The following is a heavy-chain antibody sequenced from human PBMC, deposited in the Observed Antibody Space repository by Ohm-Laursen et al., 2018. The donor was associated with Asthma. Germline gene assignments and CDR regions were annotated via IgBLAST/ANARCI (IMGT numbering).Heavy chain of an antibody. J-gene: IGHJ4*02. CDR3: AREIGDYFDY. V-gene: IGHV4-30-2*01. D-gene: IGHD3-22*01. Sequence: SQTLSLTCAVSGASVGDSTWSWSWIRQPPGKGLEWIGYIYHSGSTYYNPSLKSRVTISVDRSKNQFSLKLSSVTAADTAVYYCAREIGDYFDYWGQGTLVTVSS. CDR2: IYHSGST. CDR1: GASVGDSTWS.